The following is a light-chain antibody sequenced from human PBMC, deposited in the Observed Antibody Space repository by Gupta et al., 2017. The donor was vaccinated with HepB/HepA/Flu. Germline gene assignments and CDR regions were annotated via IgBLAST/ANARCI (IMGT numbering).Light chain of an antibody. J-gene: IGLJ3*02. Sequence: QSVLTQPPSASGTPGQTVTISCSGSSSNIGSKTVNWYQQVPGTAPKLLIYDNNQRPSGVSDRFSGSKSGTSASLAISGLQAEHEADYYCATWDDSLNEWVFGGGTKLTVL. CDR2: DNN. CDR3: ATWDDSLNEWV. CDR1: SSNIGSKT. V-gene: IGLV1-44*01.